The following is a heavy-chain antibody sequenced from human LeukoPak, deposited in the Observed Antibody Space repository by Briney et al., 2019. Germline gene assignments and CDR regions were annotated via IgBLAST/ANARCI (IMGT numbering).Heavy chain of an antibody. V-gene: IGHV3-23*01. Sequence: GGSLRLSCAASGFTFSSYAMSWVGQAPGKGLEWVSAVSGSGASTYYADSVKGRFTISRDNSKNRLYLQMNSLRAEDTAVYYWAKDQLFGGDSRFDYWGQGTPVTVSS. J-gene: IGHJ4*02. CDR3: AKDQLFGGDSRFDY. CDR2: VSGSGAST. D-gene: IGHD2-21*01. CDR1: GFTFSSYA.